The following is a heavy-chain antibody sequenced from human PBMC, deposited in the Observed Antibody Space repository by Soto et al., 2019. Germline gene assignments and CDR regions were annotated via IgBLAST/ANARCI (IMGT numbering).Heavy chain of an antibody. CDR3: AKDKGGRYCSRTSCLYSFDY. CDR2: ISDSGST. D-gene: IGHD2-2*01. CDR1: GFTFSTYA. V-gene: IGHV3-23*01. Sequence: GGSLRLSCTASGFTFSTYAMSWVRQAPGKGLEWVSTISDSGSTYYADSVKGRFTISRDNSKNTLYLEMNSLRAEDTAVYFCAKDKGGRYCSRTSCLYSFDYWGQGTPVTVSS. J-gene: IGHJ4*02.